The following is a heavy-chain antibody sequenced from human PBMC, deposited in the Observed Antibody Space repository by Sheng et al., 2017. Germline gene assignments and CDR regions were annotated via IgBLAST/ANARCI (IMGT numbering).Heavy chain of an antibody. CDR3: ARCGSWYGSRYMDV. CDR1: GGSISSSSYY. Sequence: QLQLQESGPGLVKPSETLSLTCTVSGGSISSSSYYWGWIRQPPGKGLEWIGSIYYSGSTYYNPSLKSRVTISVDTSKNQFSLKLSSVTAADTAVYYCARCGSWYGSRYMDVWGQRGPRVTVSS. V-gene: IGHV4-39*07. J-gene: IGHJ6*01. D-gene: IGHD6-13*01. CDR2: IYYSGST.